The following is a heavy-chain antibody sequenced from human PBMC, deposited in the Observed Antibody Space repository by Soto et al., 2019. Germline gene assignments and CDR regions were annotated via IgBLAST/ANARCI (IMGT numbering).Heavy chain of an antibody. J-gene: IGHJ6*02. Sequence: SVKVSCKASGGTFSSYGISWVRQARGQGLEWMGGIIPIFGTANYGQKFQGRVTITADKTTSTAYMELSSLRSEDTAVYYCARYGARGSSCYGEKNGMDVWGQGTTVTVSS. D-gene: IGHD6-13*01. CDR1: GGTFSSYG. CDR2: IIPIFGTA. V-gene: IGHV1-69*06. CDR3: ARYGARGSSCYGEKNGMDV.